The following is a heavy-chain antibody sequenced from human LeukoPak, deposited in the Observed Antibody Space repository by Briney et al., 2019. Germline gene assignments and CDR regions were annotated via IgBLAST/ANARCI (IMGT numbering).Heavy chain of an antibody. CDR1: GNSFTHYY. J-gene: IGHJ2*01. Sequence: ASVKVSCKAPGNSFTHYYLHWVRQAPGQGLEWVGWIDPNSGGTTYAQKFQGRVTMTRDTSISTAYMELSSLKSDDTAIYYCARPTVTAGWYFDLWGRGTLVTVSS. V-gene: IGHV1-2*02. CDR3: ARPTVTAGWYFDL. CDR2: IDPNSGGT. D-gene: IGHD4-17*01.